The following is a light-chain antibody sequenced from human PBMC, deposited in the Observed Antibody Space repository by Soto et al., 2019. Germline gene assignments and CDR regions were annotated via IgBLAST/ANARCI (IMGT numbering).Light chain of an antibody. CDR1: QSISSW. CDR3: LQYNSPFT. J-gene: IGKJ3*01. Sequence: GDRVTITCRASQSISSWLAWYQQRPGKAPKLLIYDASSLESGVPSRFSGSGSGTEFTLTISSLQPDDLATYYCLQYNSPFTFGPGTKVDIK. V-gene: IGKV1-5*01. CDR2: DAS.